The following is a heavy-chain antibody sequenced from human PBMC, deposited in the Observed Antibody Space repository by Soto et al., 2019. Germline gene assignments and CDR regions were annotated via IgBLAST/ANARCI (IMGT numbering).Heavy chain of an antibody. CDR2: ISTGDT. CDR1: GASVSRDS. V-gene: IGHV4-4*07. J-gene: IGHJ4*02. CDR3: ARDTVGWSFDF. Sequence: SETLSLTCTVSGASVSRDSWSWIRQPAGKALEWIGRISTGDTIYNPSLNSRVITSLGTSNNQFSLHLRSVTAADTAVYYCARDTVGWSFDFWGQGTLVTVSS. D-gene: IGHD6-19*01.